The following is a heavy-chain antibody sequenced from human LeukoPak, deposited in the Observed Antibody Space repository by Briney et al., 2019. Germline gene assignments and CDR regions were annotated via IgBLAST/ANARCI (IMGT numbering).Heavy chain of an antibody. CDR2: IYYGGST. J-gene: IGHJ4*02. D-gene: IGHD3-10*01. Sequence: SETLSLTCTVSGGSISRYYWSWIRQPPGQGREWLGYIYYGGSTNYNPSLKSRVAMSVDTSKNQFSLKLSSVTAADTAVYYCARGAVRRVIDFDYWGQGTLVSVSS. V-gene: IGHV4-59*12. CDR1: GGSISRYY. CDR3: ARGAVRRVIDFDY.